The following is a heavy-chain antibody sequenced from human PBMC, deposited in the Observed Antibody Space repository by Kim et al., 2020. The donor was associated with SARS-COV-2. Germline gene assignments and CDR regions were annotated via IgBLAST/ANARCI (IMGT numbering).Heavy chain of an antibody. D-gene: IGHD3-10*01. Sequence: GGSLRLSCAASGFTFSSYDMHWVRQVTGKGLEWVSTIGSAGDPYSAGSVKGRFSISRENAKNSLYLQMNSLRAGDTAVYYCTRGGYYSGSGSSLYYYYYGMDVWGQGTTVNVSS. V-gene: IGHV3-13*05. CDR1: GFTFSSYD. CDR3: TRGGYYSGSGSSLYYYYYGMDV. CDR2: IGSAGDP. J-gene: IGHJ6*02.